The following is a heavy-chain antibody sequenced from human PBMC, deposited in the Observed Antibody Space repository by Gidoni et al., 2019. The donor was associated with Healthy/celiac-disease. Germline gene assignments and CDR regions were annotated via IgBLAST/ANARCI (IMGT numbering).Heavy chain of an antibody. CDR2: IWYDGSNK. Sequence: QVQLVESGGGVVQPGRSLRLSCAASGFTFSSYGMHWVRQAPGKGLEWVAVIWYDGSNKYYADSVKGRFTISRDNSKNTLYLQMNSLRAEDTAVYYCARDPQHRSLNYYYYGMDVWGQGTTVTVSS. CDR1: GFTFSSYG. CDR3: ARDPQHRSLNYYYYGMDV. V-gene: IGHV3-33*01. J-gene: IGHJ6*02.